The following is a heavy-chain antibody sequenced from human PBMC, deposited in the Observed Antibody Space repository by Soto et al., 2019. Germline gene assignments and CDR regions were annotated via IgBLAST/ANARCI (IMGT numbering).Heavy chain of an antibody. CDR2: INSDGSST. V-gene: IGHV3-74*01. CDR1: GFTFSSYW. Sequence: PGGSLRLSCAASGFTFSSYWMHWVRQAPGKGLVWVSRINSDGSSTSYADSVKGRFTISRDNAKNTLYLQMNSLRAEDTAVYYCARVLELPYYYYGMDVWGQGTTVTVSS. D-gene: IGHD1-7*01. CDR3: ARVLELPYYYYGMDV. J-gene: IGHJ6*02.